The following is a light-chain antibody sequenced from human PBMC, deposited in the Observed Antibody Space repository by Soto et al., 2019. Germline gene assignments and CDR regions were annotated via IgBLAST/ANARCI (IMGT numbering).Light chain of an antibody. CDR3: HQYYSFPYT. J-gene: IGKJ2*01. Sequence: DIVMTQSPDALTVSLGERATINCKSSQRGLLRSNNKIYLAWYQQKPGQPPKLLIYLASTRESGVPDRFSGSGSGTEVTLTVSSLQDEEVAVYYCHQYYSFPYTFGQGTKLEI. CDR2: LAS. CDR1: QRGLLRSNNKIY. V-gene: IGKV4-1*01.